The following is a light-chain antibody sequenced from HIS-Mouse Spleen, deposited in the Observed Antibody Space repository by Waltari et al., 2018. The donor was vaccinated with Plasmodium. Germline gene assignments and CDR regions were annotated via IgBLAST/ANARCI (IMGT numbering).Light chain of an antibody. CDR1: ALPKKY. CDR3: YSTDSSGNHRV. CDR2: EDS. Sequence: SYELTQPPSVSVSPGQTARITCPGDALPKKYAYWYQQKSGQAPVLGIYEDSKRPPGIPERFSGSSSGTMATLTISGAQVEDEADYYCYSTDSSGNHRVFGGGTKLTVL. J-gene: IGLJ3*02. V-gene: IGLV3-10*01.